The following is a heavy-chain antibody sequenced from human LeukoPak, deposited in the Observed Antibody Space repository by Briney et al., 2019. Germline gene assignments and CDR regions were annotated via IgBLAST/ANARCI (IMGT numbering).Heavy chain of an antibody. J-gene: IGHJ4*02. V-gene: IGHV4-59*08. CDR1: GGSISSYY. D-gene: IGHD1-26*01. CDR2: IDYSGGT. CDR3: ARTISGRYCDY. Sequence: KPSETLSLTCTVSGGSISSYYWSWIRQPPGKGLEWIGYIDYSGGTNYNPSLKSRVTISVDTSKNQFSLKLSSVTAADTAVYYCARTISGRYCDYWGQGTLVTVSS.